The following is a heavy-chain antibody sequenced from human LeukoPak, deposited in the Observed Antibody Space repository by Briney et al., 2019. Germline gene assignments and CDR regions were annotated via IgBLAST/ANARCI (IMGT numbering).Heavy chain of an antibody. CDR1: GGSFSGYY. CDR2: INHSGST. CDR3: ARGGRVWYSGSSYYFDY. J-gene: IGHJ4*02. V-gene: IGHV4-34*01. D-gene: IGHD1-26*01. Sequence: MTSETLSLTCAVYGGSFSGYYWSWIRQPPGKGLEWIGEINHSGSTNYNPSLKSRVIISVDTSKNQFSLKLSSVTAADTAVYYCARGGRVWYSGSSYYFDYWGQGTLVTVSS.